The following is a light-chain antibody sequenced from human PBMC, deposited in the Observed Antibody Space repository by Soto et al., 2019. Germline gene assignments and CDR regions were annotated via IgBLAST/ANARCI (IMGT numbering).Light chain of an antibody. CDR3: QQRSNWPPGP. CDR1: QSVSSY. J-gene: IGKJ2*01. V-gene: IGKV3-11*01. Sequence: EIVLTQSPATLSLSPGERATLSCRASQSVSSYLAWYHQKPGQAPRLLVYDASNWAAGIPARFSASASGTDFTRTISSLEPEDFAIYYFQQRSNWPPGPFGQGTKVEIK. CDR2: DAS.